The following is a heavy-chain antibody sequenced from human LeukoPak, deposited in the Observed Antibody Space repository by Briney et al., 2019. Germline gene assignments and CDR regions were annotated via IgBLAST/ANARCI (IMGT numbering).Heavy chain of an antibody. V-gene: IGHV4-59*01. J-gene: IGHJ4*02. CDR2: IYYSGVT. D-gene: IGHD3-16*02. Sequence: ASETLSLTCTVPGGSIGDYYWTWIRQPPGKGLEYIGFIYYSGVTNYRPSLQSRVTISLDTSKNQFFLKLTSVTPADTAVYYCARGEPSYDFVGGSYRFRLDYWGQGSLVTVSS. CDR1: GGSIGDYY. CDR3: ARGEPSYDFVGGSYRFRLDY.